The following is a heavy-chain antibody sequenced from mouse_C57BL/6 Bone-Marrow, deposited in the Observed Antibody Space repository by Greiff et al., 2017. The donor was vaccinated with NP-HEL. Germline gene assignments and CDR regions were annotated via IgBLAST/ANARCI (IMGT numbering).Heavy chain of an antibody. Sequence: QVQLQQSGAELVRPGTSVKMSCKASGYTFTNYWIGWAKQRPGHGLERIGDIYPGGGYTNYNEKFKGKATLTADKSSSTAYMQFSSLTSEDSAIYYCAREGDYSFDYWGQGTTLTVSS. CDR2: IYPGGGYT. CDR3: AREGDYSFDY. V-gene: IGHV1-63*01. CDR1: GYTFTNYW. J-gene: IGHJ2*01.